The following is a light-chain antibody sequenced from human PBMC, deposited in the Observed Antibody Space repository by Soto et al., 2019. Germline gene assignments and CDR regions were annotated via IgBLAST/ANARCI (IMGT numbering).Light chain of an antibody. V-gene: IGLV2-14*03. CDR1: SSDIGGYDY. J-gene: IGLJ3*02. Sequence: QSALTQPASVSGSPGQSITISCAGTSSDIGGYDYVSWYQQHPDKAPKLLIHNVNSRPSGVSNRFSGSKSGNTASLTISGLQAEDEADYYCSSYTETSTFVVFGGGTKLTVL. CDR3: SSYTETSTFVV. CDR2: NVN.